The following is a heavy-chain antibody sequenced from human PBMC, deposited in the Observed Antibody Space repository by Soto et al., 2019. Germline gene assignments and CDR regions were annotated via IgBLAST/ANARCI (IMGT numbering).Heavy chain of an antibody. D-gene: IGHD3-22*01. V-gene: IGHV5-51*01. CDR2: IYPGDSDT. Sequence: GESLKISCKGSGYSFTSYWICWVRQMPGKGLEWMGIIYPGDSDTRYSPSFQGQVTISADKSISTAYLQWSSLKASDTAMYYCASQYYYDSSGYYGWYFELWGRGTLGTVSS. J-gene: IGHJ2*01. CDR1: GYSFTSYW. CDR3: ASQYYYDSSGYYGWYFEL.